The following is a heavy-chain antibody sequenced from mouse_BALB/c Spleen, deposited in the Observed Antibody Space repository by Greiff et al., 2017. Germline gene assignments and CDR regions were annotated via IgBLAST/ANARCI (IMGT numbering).Heavy chain of an antibody. Sequence: EVNVVESGGGLVQPGGSLKLSCAASGFTFSSYGMSWVRQTPDKRLELVATINSNGGSTYYPDSVKGRFTISRDNAKNTLYLQMSSLKSEDTAMYYCARDAYYSLFADWGQGTLVTVSA. CDR3: ARDAYYSLFAD. CDR1: GFTFSSYG. J-gene: IGHJ3*01. V-gene: IGHV5-6-3*01. D-gene: IGHD2-12*01. CDR2: INSNGGST.